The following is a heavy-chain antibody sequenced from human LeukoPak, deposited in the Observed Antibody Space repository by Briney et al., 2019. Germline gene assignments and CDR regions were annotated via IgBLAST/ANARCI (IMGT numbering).Heavy chain of an antibody. D-gene: IGHD3-3*01. V-gene: IGHV3-33*01. J-gene: IGHJ6*03. CDR3: ARYGYDFWSNYYYMDV. Sequence: PGGSLRLSCAASGFTFSSYGMHWVRQAPGKGLEWVAVIWYDGSNKYYADSVKGRFTISRDNSKNTLYLQMNSLRAEDTAVYYCARYGYDFWSNYYYMDVWGKGTTVTVSS. CDR1: GFTFSSYG. CDR2: IWYDGSNK.